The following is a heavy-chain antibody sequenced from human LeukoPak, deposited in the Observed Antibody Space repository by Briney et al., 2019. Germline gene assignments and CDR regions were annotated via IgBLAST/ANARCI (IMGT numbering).Heavy chain of an antibody. V-gene: IGHV4-39*07. CDR3: ARVAAAGTYYYYYGMDV. CDR2: INHSGST. J-gene: IGHJ6*02. D-gene: IGHD6-13*01. CDR1: GGSISSSSYY. Sequence: SETLSLTCTVSGGSISSSSYYWGWIRQPPGKGLEWIGEINHSGSTNYNPSLKSRVTISVDTSKNQFSLKLSSATAADTAVYYCARVAAAGTYYYYYGMDVWGQGTTVTVSS.